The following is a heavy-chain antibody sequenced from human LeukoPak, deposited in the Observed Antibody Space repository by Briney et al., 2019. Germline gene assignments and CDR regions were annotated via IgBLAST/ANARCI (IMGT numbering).Heavy chain of an antibody. V-gene: IGHV4-34*01. Sequence: SETLSLTCAVYGGSFSGYYWSWIRQPPGKGLEWIGEINHSGSANYNPSLKSRVTISVDTSKNQFSLKLSSVTAADTAVYYCARGPNYYDSSGYPYYFDYWGQGTLVTVSS. CDR3: ARGPNYYDSSGYPYYFDY. CDR1: GGSFSGYY. D-gene: IGHD3-22*01. CDR2: INHSGSA. J-gene: IGHJ4*02.